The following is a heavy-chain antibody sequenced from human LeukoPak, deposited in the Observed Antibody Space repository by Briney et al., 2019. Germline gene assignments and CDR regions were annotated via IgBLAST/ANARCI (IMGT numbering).Heavy chain of an antibody. V-gene: IGHV3-23*01. Sequence: GGSLRLSCAASGLTFSSYAMSWVRQAPGKGLEWVSAISGSGGSTYYADSVKGRFTISRDNSKNTLYLQMNSLRAEDTAVYYCAKDLNLYSSSSGTDYWGQGTLVTVSS. CDR3: AKDLNLYSSSSGTDY. CDR1: GLTFSSYA. D-gene: IGHD6-6*01. CDR2: ISGSGGST. J-gene: IGHJ4*02.